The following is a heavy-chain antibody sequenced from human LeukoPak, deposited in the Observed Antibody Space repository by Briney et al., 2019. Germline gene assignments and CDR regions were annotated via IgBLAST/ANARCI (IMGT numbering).Heavy chain of an antibody. J-gene: IGHJ4*02. V-gene: IGHV1-2*02. D-gene: IGHD1-26*01. CDR3: ARDLSGSYTEFDY. CDR2: INPNSGGT. CDR1: GYTFTGYY. Sequence: SVKVSCKASGYTFTGYYMHWVRQAPGQGLEWMGWINPNSGGTNYAQKFQGRVTMTRDTSISTAYMELSRLKSDDTAVYYCARDLSGSYTEFDYWGQGTLVTVSS.